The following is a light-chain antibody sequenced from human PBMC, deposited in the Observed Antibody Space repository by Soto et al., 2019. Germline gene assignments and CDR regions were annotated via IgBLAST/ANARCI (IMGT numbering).Light chain of an antibody. CDR1: QDITNY. CDR3: QQYDNLPYT. CDR2: GAY. V-gene: IGKV1-33*01. Sequence: DIQMTQSPSSLSASVGDRVTISCQASQDITNYLNWYQLKPGKAPKLLIYGAYNLETGVPSRFSGSGSGTDFTFTISSLQPEDFAAYYCQQYDNLPYTFGQGTKLEIK. J-gene: IGKJ2*01.